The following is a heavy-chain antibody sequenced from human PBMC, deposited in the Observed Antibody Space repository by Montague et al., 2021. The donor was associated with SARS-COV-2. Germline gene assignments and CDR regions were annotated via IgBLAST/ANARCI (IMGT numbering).Heavy chain of an antibody. D-gene: IGHD3-3*01. CDR1: GGSISSYY. V-gene: IGHV4-59*01. Sequence: SETLSLTCTVSGGSISSYYWSWIRQPPGKGLEWIGYLYYSGSTNYNPSLKSRVTISVDTSKNQFSLKLSSVTAADTAVYYCARLRFLEWLLWFPASYMDVWGKGTTVTVSS. J-gene: IGHJ6*03. CDR2: LYYSGST. CDR3: ARLRFLEWLLWFPASYMDV.